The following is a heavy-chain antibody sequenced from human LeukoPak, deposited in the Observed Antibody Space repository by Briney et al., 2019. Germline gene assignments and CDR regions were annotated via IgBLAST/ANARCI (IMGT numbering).Heavy chain of an antibody. J-gene: IGHJ3*02. CDR2: IWYDGSNK. Sequence: GGSLRLSCAASGFTFSSYSMHWVRQAPGKGLEWVALIWYDGSNKYYADSVKGRFTISRDNSKNTQYLQMNSLRAEDTAVYYCARRAADAFDIWGQGTMVTVSS. D-gene: IGHD6-13*01. CDR1: GFTFSSYS. V-gene: IGHV3-33*01. CDR3: ARRAADAFDI.